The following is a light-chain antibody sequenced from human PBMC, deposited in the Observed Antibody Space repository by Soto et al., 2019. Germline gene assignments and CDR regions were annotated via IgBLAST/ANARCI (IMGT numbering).Light chain of an antibody. Sequence: DLQMTQSPSSLSASVGDRVTITCRASQTISNFLNWYQQRPGKAPKVLISAASSLQSGVPSRFSGSGSGTDFSLTISSLQPEDFATYYCQQTFSTFPYTFGQGTKLEIK. CDR2: AAS. V-gene: IGKV1-39*01. J-gene: IGKJ2*01. CDR3: QQTFSTFPYT. CDR1: QTISNF.